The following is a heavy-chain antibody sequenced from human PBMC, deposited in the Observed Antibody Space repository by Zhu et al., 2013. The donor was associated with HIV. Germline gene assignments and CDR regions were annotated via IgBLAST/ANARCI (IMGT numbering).Heavy chain of an antibody. CDR2: IIPIFGTA. D-gene: IGHD2-2*01. J-gene: IGHJ6*02. Sequence: QVQLVQSGAEVKKPGSSVKVSCKASGGTFSSYAISWVRQAPGQGLEWMGGIIPIFGTANYAQKFQGWVTMTRDTSISTAYMELSRLRSDDTAVYYCARMVVVPAAMGHVDYYGMDVWGQGTTVTVSS. CDR3: ARMVVVPAAMGHVDYYGMDV. CDR1: GGTFSSYA. V-gene: IGHV1-69*06.